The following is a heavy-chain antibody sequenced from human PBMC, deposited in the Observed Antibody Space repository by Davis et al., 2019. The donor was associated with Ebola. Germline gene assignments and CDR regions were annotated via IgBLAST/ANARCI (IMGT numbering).Heavy chain of an antibody. D-gene: IGHD2-15*01. CDR2: INPNSGGT. V-gene: IGHV1-8*01. Sequence: ASVKVSCKASGGTFTSFGVSWMRQAPGQGLEWMGRINPNSGGTNYAQKFQGRVTMTRDTSTSTVYMELSSLRSEDTAVYYCAREIVVVVAATGYYYYGMDVWGKGTTVTVSS. J-gene: IGHJ6*04. CDR1: GGTFTSFG. CDR3: AREIVVVVAATGYYYYGMDV.